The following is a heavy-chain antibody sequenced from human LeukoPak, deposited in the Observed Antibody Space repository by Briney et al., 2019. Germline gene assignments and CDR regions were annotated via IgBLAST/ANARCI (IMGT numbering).Heavy chain of an antibody. CDR2: IRYDESKK. D-gene: IGHD1-26*01. CDR1: GFTFSYYG. Sequence: GGSLRLSCAASGFTFSYYGMHWVRQAPGKGLGWVAFIRYDESKKFYGDSVKGRFTISRDNSKNTLYLQMNSLRTEDTAVYYCAKSHLPNAYSGTYYCDYWGQGTLVTVSS. CDR3: AKSHLPNAYSGTYYCDY. V-gene: IGHV3-30*02. J-gene: IGHJ4*02.